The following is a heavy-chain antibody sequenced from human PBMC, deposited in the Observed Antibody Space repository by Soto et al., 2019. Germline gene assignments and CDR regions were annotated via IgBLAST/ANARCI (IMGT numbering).Heavy chain of an antibody. CDR3: ARSGDNYNLLDY. Sequence: VGSLRLSCEGSGFTFSDYYMSWIRQAPGKGLEWISYSSNSGTFTKYADSVKGRFSISRDNTKNLLYLQMNSLRAEDTAVYYCARSGDNYNLLDYWGQGTPVTVSS. CDR2: SSNSGTFT. V-gene: IGHV3-11*06. J-gene: IGHJ4*02. D-gene: IGHD1-1*01. CDR1: GFTFSDYY.